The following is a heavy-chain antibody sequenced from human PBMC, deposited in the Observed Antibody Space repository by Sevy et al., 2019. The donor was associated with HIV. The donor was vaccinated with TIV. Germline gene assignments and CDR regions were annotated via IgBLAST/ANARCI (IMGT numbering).Heavy chain of an antibody. CDR2: ISSAGSNK. CDR1: GLTFSSHA. J-gene: IGHJ4*02. Sequence: GGCLRLSCAASGLTFSSHAMHWVRQAPGKGLEWVAVISSAGSNKYYADSVKGRFTISRDNPKNTLYLQMNSLRPEDTAMYYCTRDAGYSIAWSPSDYWGQGTLVTVSS. CDR3: TRDAGYSIAWSPSDY. D-gene: IGHD6-19*01. V-gene: IGHV3-30-3*01.